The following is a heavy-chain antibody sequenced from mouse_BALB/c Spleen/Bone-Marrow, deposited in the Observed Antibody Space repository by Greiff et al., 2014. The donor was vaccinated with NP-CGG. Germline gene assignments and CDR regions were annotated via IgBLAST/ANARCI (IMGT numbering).Heavy chain of an antibody. D-gene: IGHD1-1*01. CDR1: GYAFSSYW. J-gene: IGHJ4*01. CDR3: ARWITTVVAPYVMDY. V-gene: IGHV1-80*01. Sequence: VQLQQSGAELVRPGSSVKISCKASGYAFSSYWMNWVKQRPGQGLEWIGQIYPGDGDTNYNGKFKGKATLTADKSSSTAYMQXXXXXXXXXAVYFCARWITTVVAPYVMDYWGQGTSVTVSS. CDR2: IYPGDGDT.